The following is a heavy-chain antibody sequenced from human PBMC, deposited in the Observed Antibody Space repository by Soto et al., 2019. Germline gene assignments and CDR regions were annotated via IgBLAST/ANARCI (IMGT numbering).Heavy chain of an antibody. CDR3: ARDSHLDYDFWAQYGMDV. Sequence: GGSLRLSCAASGFTFSSYWMHWVRQAPGKGLVWVSRINSDGSSTSYADSVKGRFTISRDNAKNTLYLQMNSLRAEDTAVYYCARDSHLDYDFWAQYGMDVWGQGTTVTVS. J-gene: IGHJ6*02. CDR2: INSDGSST. V-gene: IGHV3-74*01. CDR1: GFTFSSYW. D-gene: IGHD3-3*01.